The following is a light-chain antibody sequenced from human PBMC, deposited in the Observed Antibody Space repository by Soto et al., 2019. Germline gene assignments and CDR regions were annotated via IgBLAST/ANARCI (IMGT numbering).Light chain of an antibody. CDR2: APS. CDR3: QRSYSTSGT. CDR1: QSCSSY. V-gene: IGKV1-39*01. Sequence: IRMTQPRSSLAASVGDIFTITCRASQSCSSYLHCCHQTPGKAPKLPSYAPSSLQSGVPSTVSGSGSGTDFTLTISSLQLEDFATYYCQRSYSTSGTVGQGTKVDSK. J-gene: IGKJ1*01.